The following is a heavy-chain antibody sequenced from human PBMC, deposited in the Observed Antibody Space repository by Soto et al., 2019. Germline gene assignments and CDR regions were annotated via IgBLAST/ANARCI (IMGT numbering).Heavy chain of an antibody. D-gene: IGHD4-17*01. CDR2: ISGSGGST. CDR3: AKDSRYGDYDQSVDY. J-gene: IGHJ4*02. Sequence: GGSLRLSCAASGFTFISYAMSWVRQAPGKGLEWVSAISGSGGSTYYADSVKGRFTISRDNSKNTLYLQMNSLRAEDTAVYYCAKDSRYGDYDQSVDYWGQGTLVTVSS. CDR1: GFTFISYA. V-gene: IGHV3-23*01.